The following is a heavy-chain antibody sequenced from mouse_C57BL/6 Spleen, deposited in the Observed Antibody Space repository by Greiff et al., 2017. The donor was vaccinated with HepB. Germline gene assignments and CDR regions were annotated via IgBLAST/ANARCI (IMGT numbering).Heavy chain of an antibody. CDR1: GYTFTSYW. Sequence: QVQLQQPGTELVKPGASVKLSCKASGYTFTSYWMHWVKQRPGQGLEWIGNINPSNGGTNYNEKFKSKATLTVDKSSSTAYMQLSSLTSEDSAVYYGARDSPIYYYGHYFDYWGQGTTLTVSS. CDR2: INPSNGGT. J-gene: IGHJ2*01. V-gene: IGHV1-53*01. D-gene: IGHD1-1*01. CDR3: ARDSPIYYYGHYFDY.